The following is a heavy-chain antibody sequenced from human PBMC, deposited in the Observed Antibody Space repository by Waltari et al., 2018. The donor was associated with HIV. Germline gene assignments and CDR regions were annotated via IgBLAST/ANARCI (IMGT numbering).Heavy chain of an antibody. CDR3: ARVAYSSGWYFDY. D-gene: IGHD6-19*01. CDR2: IYHSGST. Sequence: QVQLQESGPGLVKPSETLSLTCAVSGYSISSGYYWGWIRQPPGKGLEWIGSIYHSGSTYHNPSLKSRVTISVDTSKNQFSLKRSSVTAADTAVYYCARVAYSSGWYFDYWGQGTLVTVSS. J-gene: IGHJ4*02. V-gene: IGHV4-38-2*01. CDR1: GYSISSGYY.